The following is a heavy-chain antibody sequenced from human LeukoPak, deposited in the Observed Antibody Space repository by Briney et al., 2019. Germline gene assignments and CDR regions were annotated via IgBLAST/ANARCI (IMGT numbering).Heavy chain of an antibody. J-gene: IGHJ3*02. V-gene: IGHV4-39*07. Sequence: SETLSLTCTVSGVSISNSDYYWGWIRQPPGRGLEWIGSIYHTATTYYNPSLKSRLTISLDTSKSQFSLNVTSVTAADTAVYYCAKEAIWNDGSLPIWGQGTMVTVSS. CDR2: IYHTATT. D-gene: IGHD1-1*01. CDR3: AKEAIWNDGSLPI. CDR1: GVSISNSDYY.